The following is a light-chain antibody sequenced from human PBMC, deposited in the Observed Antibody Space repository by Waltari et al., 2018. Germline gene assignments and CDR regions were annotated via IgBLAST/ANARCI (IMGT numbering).Light chain of an antibody. CDR1: SGHTSNV. V-gene: IGLV4-69*01. J-gene: IGLJ3*02. Sequence: QLVLTQSPSASASLGASVKLTCTPSSGHTSNVIAWLQQQPGKGPRFLMKVNSDGSHSKGDEIPDRFSGSSSGAECYLSISSLQSEDDADYYCQTGGHGTWVFGGGTKVTVL. CDR3: QTGGHGTWV. CDR2: VNSDGSH.